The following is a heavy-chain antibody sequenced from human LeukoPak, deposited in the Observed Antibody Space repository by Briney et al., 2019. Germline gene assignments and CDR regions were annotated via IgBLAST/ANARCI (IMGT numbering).Heavy chain of an antibody. V-gene: IGHV4-59*01. D-gene: IGHD6-19*01. CDR2: IYYSGST. J-gene: IGHJ4*02. Sequence: SETLSLTCTVSGGSISSYYWSWIRQPPGKGLEWIGYIYYSGSTNYNPSLKSRVTISVDTSKNQFSLKLSSVTAADTAVYYCARGRGLGDYWGQGTLVTVSS. CDR3: ARGRGLGDY. CDR1: GGSISSYY.